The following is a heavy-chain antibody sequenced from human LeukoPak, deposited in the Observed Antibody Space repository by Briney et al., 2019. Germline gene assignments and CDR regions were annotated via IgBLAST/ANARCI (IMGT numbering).Heavy chain of an antibody. J-gene: IGHJ4*02. D-gene: IGHD3-9*01. CDR2: IIPIFGTA. V-gene: IGHV1-69*05. CDR1: GGTFSSYA. CDR3: ARGYFDWLFDY. Sequence: SVKVSCKASGGTFSSYAISWVRHAPGQGLEWMGGIIPIFGTANYAQKFQGRVTITTDESTSTAYMELSSLRSEDTAVYYCARGYFDWLFDYWGQGTLVTVSS.